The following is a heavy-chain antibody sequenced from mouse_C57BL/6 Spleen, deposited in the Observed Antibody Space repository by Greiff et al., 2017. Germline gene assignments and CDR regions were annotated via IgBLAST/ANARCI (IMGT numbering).Heavy chain of an antibody. D-gene: IGHD3-2*02. J-gene: IGHJ3*01. V-gene: IGHV1-55*01. CDR3: ARYGTAQATFAY. CDR2: IYPGSGST. Sequence: QVQLQQPGAELVKPGASVKMSCKASGYTFTSYWITWVKQRPGQGLEWIGDIYPGSGSTNYNEKFKSKATLTVDTSSSTAYMQLSSPTSEDSAVYYCARYGTAQATFAYWGQGTLVTVSA. CDR1: GYTFTSYW.